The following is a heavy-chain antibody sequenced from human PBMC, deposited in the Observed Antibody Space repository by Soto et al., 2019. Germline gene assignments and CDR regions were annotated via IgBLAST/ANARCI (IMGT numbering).Heavy chain of an antibody. Sequence: GASVKVSCKASGYTFTSYDINWVRQATGQGLEWMGWMNPNSGNTGYAQKFQGRVTMTRNTSISTAYMELSSLRSEDTAMYYCARGSGARNHDYIWGSYRHYMDVWGKGTTVTSP. CDR3: ARGSGARNHDYIWGSYRHYMDV. V-gene: IGHV1-8*01. J-gene: IGHJ6*03. D-gene: IGHD3-16*02. CDR1: GYTFTSYD. CDR2: MNPNSGNT.